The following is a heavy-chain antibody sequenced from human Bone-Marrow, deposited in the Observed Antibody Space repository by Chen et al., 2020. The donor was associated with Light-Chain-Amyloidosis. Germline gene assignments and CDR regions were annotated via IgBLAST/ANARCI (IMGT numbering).Heavy chain of an antibody. CDR1: GGPISHNIYY. V-gene: IGHV4-39*07. CDR2: VYYTGSA. D-gene: IGHD3-3*01. CDR3: ARDTHYDFQNGPLSWFDP. Sequence: QLQLQESDPGMVKPSETLSLTCTVSGGPISHNIYYWAWIRQPPGQGLEWIGSVYYTGSASYSPSLKSRVTMSVDTSRNQFSLSLSSVTAADTAIYFCARDTHYDFQNGPLSWFDPWGRGALVTVSS. J-gene: IGHJ5*02.